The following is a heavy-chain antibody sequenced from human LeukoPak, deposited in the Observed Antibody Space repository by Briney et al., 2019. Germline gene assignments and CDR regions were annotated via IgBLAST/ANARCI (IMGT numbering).Heavy chain of an antibody. Sequence: SETLSLTRSVASRSTAIYYTGSIRQHPGKGLEWIGYISYSESTNYNPSLKSRVTISVGTSKNQFSLKLNSVTAADTAIYCCAMPFVAVAWYYLDYWGQGTLVTVSS. D-gene: IGHD6-19*01. CDR2: ISYSEST. CDR3: AMPFVAVAWYYLDY. V-gene: IGHV4-59*08. CDR1: SRSTAIYY. J-gene: IGHJ4*02.